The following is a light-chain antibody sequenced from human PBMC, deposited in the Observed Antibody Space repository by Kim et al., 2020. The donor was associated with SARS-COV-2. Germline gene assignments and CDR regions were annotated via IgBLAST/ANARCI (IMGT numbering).Light chain of an antibody. CDR3: QKYNSAPRT. J-gene: IGKJ1*01. CDR1: QGITNY. Sequence: ASVGDRVTITCRASQGITNYLAWYQQKPGKVPKLLIYAASTLQSGVPSRFSGSGSGTDFTLTISSLQPEDVATYYCQKYNSAPRTFGQGTKVDIK. V-gene: IGKV1-27*01. CDR2: AAS.